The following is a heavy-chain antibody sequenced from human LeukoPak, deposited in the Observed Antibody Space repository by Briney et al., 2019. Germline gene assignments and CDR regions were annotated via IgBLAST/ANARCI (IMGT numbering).Heavy chain of an antibody. Sequence: GGSLRLSCAASGFTSSSYGMHWVRQAPGKGLEWVAVISYDGSNKYYADSVKGRFTISRDNSKNTLYLQMNSLRAEDTAVYYCALDYGGIDAFDIWGQGTMVTVSS. CDR3: ALDYGGIDAFDI. J-gene: IGHJ3*02. D-gene: IGHD4-23*01. CDR1: GFTSSSYG. V-gene: IGHV3-30*03. CDR2: ISYDGSNK.